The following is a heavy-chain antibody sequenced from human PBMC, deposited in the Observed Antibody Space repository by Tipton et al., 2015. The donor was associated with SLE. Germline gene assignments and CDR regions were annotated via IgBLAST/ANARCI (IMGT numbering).Heavy chain of an antibody. CDR2: IYHTGST. CDR1: GGSISSHY. Sequence: LRLSCTVSGGSISSHYWSWIRQPPGKGLEWIGYIYHTGSTNYNPSLKSRVTISVDTSKNQFSLKLSSVTAADTAVYYCARDSRQQLYMDVWGKGTTVTVSS. V-gene: IGHV4-59*11. CDR3: ARDSRQQLYMDV. J-gene: IGHJ6*03. D-gene: IGHD6-13*01.